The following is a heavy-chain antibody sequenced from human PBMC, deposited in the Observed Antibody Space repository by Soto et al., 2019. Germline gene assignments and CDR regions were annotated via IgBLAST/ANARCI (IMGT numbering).Heavy chain of an antibody. Sequence: SLILTCTVSGFTLGDYDISSVRQPPGRGLEWVGFTGTEHYGGATDYAASVKGRFSISRADSKSTAYLQMNSLKTEDTAVYYCTRIRDDLWSGYYKWHFDSWGRGTLVTVSS. J-gene: IGHJ5*01. D-gene: IGHD3-3*01. CDR2: TGTEHYGGAT. CDR3: TRIRDDLWSGYYKWHFDS. CDR1: GFTLGDYD. V-gene: IGHV3-49*04.